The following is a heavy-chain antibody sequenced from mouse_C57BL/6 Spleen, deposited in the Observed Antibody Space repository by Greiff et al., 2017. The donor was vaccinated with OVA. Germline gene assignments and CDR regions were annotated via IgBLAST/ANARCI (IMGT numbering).Heavy chain of an antibody. Sequence: VQLQQSGAELVRPGASVTLSCKASGYTFTDYEMHWVKQTPVHGLEWIGAIDPETGGTAYNQKFKGKAILTADKSSSTAYMELRSLTSEDSAVYYCTREGVYYGTSFAYWGQGTLVTVSA. J-gene: IGHJ3*01. V-gene: IGHV1-15*01. CDR2: IDPETGGT. CDR1: GYTFTDYE. D-gene: IGHD1-1*01. CDR3: TREGVYYGTSFAY.